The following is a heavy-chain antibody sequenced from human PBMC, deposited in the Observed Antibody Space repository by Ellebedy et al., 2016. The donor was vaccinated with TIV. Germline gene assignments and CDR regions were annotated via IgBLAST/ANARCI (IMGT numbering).Heavy chain of an antibody. CDR1: DFTFNTSP. J-gene: IGHJ2*01. Sequence: GGSLRLSCAASDFTFNTSPMHWVRQAPGKGLEWVAAISNDETYTYYADSVRGRFSISRDNSKNTLYLRMNTLRPDDTAVYYCAKGIARGHWYFDLWGRGTLVTVSS. CDR2: ISNDETYT. D-gene: IGHD6-13*01. V-gene: IGHV3-30*04. CDR3: AKGIARGHWYFDL.